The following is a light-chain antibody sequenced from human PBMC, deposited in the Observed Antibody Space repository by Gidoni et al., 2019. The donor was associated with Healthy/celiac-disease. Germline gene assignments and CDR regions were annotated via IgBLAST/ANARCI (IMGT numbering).Light chain of an antibody. V-gene: IGLV2-23*02. CDR1: SSYVGSYNL. J-gene: IGLJ1*01. Sequence: QSALTQTASLSVSPGPSLTISCTGTSSYVGSYNLVSWYQQHLGKAPKLMIYEVSKLPSGVANRFSGSKSGNTASLTISGLQAEDEADYYCCSYAGSSTYVFGTGTKVTVL. CDR3: CSYAGSSTYV. CDR2: EVS.